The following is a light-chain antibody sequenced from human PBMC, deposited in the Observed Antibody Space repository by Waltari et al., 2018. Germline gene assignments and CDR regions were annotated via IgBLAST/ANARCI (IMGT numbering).Light chain of an antibody. CDR3: QTWGPGIRV. J-gene: IGLJ3*02. Sequence: QLVLTQSPSVSASLGASVKLTCPLSSGHSNYAIAWHPQQSGKGPRYLMKLNGDGSHNKGDGIPDRFSGSSSGGERYLTISSLQSEDEADYYCQTWGPGIRVFGGGTKVTVL. CDR2: LNGDGSH. CDR1: SGHSNYA. V-gene: IGLV4-69*01.